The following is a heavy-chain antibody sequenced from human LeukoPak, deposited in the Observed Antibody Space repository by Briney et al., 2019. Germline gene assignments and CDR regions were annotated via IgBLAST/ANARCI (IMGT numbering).Heavy chain of an antibody. J-gene: IGHJ6*02. CDR1: GFTFSSYS. D-gene: IGHD1-26*01. CDR3: AKDGELYGMDV. Sequence: GGSLRLSCAASGFTFSSYSMNWVRQAPGKGLEWVSSISSSSYIYYADSVKGRFTISRDNAKNSLYLQMNSLRAEDTAVYYCAKDGELYGMDVWGQGTTVTVSS. V-gene: IGHV3-21*04. CDR2: ISSSSYI.